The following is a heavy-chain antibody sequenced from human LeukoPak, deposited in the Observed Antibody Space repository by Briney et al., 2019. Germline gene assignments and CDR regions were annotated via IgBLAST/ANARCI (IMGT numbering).Heavy chain of an antibody. J-gene: IGHJ5*02. D-gene: IGHD6-19*01. CDR1: GFTFSDHY. CDR3: ARASAGIAVVGRFDP. Sequence: GGSLRLSCAASGFTFSDHYMDWVRQAPGKGLEWVANINQDGSENYYVDSVKGRFTISRDNVKNSLYLQMNSLRAEDTAVYYCARASAGIAVVGRFDPWGQGTLVTVSS. V-gene: IGHV3-7*01. CDR2: INQDGSEN.